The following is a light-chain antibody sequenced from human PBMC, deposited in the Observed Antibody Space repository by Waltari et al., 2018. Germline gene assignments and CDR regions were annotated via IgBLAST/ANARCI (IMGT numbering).Light chain of an antibody. V-gene: IGKV1-39*01. CDR1: QSISSY. J-gene: IGKJ5*01. Sequence: DIQMTQSPSSLSASVGDRVTITCRASQSISSYLNWYQQKPGKAPKLLIYAASSLQSGVPSRFSGSGSGTDFTLTISSLQPEDFATYYCQQSYSTLITLGQGTRLDIK. CDR2: AAS. CDR3: QQSYSTLIT.